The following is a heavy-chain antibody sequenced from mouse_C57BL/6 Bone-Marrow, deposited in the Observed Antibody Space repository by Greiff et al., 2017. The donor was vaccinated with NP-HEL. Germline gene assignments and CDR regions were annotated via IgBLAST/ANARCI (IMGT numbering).Heavy chain of an antibody. D-gene: IGHD1-1*01. CDR3: TRVGSYYFDY. Sequence: EVKLMESGEGLVKPGGSLKLSCAASGFTFSSYAMSWVRQTPEKRLEWVAYISSGGDYIYYADTVKGRFTISRDNARNTLYLQMSILKSEDTAMYYCTRVGSYYFDYWGQGTTLTVSS. J-gene: IGHJ2*01. CDR1: GFTFSSYA. V-gene: IGHV5-9-1*02. CDR2: ISSGGDYI.